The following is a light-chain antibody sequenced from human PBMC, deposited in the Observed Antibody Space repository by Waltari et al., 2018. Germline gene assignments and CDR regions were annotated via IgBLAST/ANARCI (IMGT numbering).Light chain of an antibody. Sequence: EIVLTQSPDTLSLSPGERATLSCRASQSISTYLAWYQQRPGQAPRLLIYDASNRATGIPARFSGSGSGTDFTLTISSLEPEDFAVYYCQQRSNWWTFGQGP. CDR1: QSISTY. CDR2: DAS. V-gene: IGKV3-11*01. J-gene: IGKJ1*01. CDR3: QQRSNWWT.